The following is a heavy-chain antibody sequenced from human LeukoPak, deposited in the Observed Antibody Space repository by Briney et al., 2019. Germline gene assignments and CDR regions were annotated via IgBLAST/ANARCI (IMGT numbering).Heavy chain of an antibody. CDR2: ISSDGVST. Sequence: GGSLRLSCSASGFTFSSYAIYWVRQAPGKGLEYVAAISSDGVSTYYADSAKGRFTISRDNSKNTVFLQVSSLRTEDTAVYYCVNIAAEDYWGQGTLVTVSS. V-gene: IGHV3-64D*09. J-gene: IGHJ4*02. CDR3: VNIAAEDY. CDR1: GFTFSSYA. D-gene: IGHD6-13*01.